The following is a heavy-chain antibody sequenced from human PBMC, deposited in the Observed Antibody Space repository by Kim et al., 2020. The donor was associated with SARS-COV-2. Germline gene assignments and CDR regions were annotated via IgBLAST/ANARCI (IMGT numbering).Heavy chain of an antibody. CDR1: GGTFSSYA. CDR2: IIPIFGTA. CDR3: ARGLDIVVVPAGKGSGYYYGMDV. Sequence: SVKVSCKASGGTFSSYAISWVRQAPGQGLEWMGGIIPIFGTANYAQKFQGRVTITADESTSTAYMELSSLRSEYTAVYYCARGLDIVVVPAGKGSGYYYGMDVWVQGTTVTVSS. J-gene: IGHJ6*02. D-gene: IGHD2-2*01. V-gene: IGHV1-69*13.